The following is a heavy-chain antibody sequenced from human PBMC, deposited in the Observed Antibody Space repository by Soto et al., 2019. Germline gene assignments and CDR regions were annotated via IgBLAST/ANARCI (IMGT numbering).Heavy chain of an antibody. CDR3: ANAGFLNWFDP. CDR2: IGTRDDI. D-gene: IGHD2-21*01. J-gene: IGHJ5*02. V-gene: IGHV3-23*01. Sequence: GSLRLSCAASGFTFSDYAMSWVRQAPGKGLEWVSAIGTRDDIFYADSVKGRFTISRDNSKNTLYLQMNSLRAEDTAVYYCANAGFLNWFDPWGQGTLVTVSS. CDR1: GFTFSDYA.